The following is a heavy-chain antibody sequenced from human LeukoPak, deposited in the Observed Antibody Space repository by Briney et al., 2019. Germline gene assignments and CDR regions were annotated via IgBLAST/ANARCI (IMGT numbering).Heavy chain of an antibody. V-gene: IGHV6-1*01. CDR3: ARYPTGWYLDY. Sequence: SQTLSLTCAISGDSVSSITAAWNWVSQSPSRGLEWLGRTYYRSKWYSDYAVSVRGRITINPDTSKNQFSLQLSSVTPEDTAVYYCARYPTGWYLDYWGQGTLVTVSS. CDR1: GDSVSSITAA. J-gene: IGHJ4*02. CDR2: TYYRSKWYS. D-gene: IGHD6-19*01.